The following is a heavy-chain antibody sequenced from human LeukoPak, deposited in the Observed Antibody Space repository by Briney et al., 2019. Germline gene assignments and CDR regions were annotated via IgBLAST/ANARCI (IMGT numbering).Heavy chain of an antibody. V-gene: IGHV1-18*01. J-gene: IGHJ2*01. CDR3: ARDGYFDL. CDR1: GYTFTTYG. CDR2: ISAHNGNT. Sequence: GASVKVSCKASGYTFTTYGIAWVREAPGQGLEWMGWISAHNGNTNYAQSLQGRVTMTTDTSTNTAYMELRSLRSDDTAVYYCARDGYFDLWGRGTLVTVSS.